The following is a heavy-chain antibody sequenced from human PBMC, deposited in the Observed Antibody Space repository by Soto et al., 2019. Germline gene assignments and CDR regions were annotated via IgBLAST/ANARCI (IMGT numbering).Heavy chain of an antibody. J-gene: IGHJ4*02. CDR3: AKGTDY. Sequence: QVQLVESGGGVVQPGRSLRLSCAASGFTFSSYGMHWVRQAPGKGLEWVAVISYDGSNKYYADSVKGRFTISRDNSKNTLYLRMNSLRAEDTAVYYRAKGTDYWGQGTLVTVSS. CDR1: GFTFSSYG. CDR2: ISYDGSNK. V-gene: IGHV3-30*18.